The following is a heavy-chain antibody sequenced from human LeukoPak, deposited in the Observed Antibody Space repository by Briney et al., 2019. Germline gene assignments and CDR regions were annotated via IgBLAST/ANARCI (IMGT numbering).Heavy chain of an antibody. CDR3: ARLSGYYDSSGYYPNWFDP. CDR1: GYTFTGYY. CDR2: INPNSGGT. Sequence: ASVKVSCXASGYTFTGYYMHWVRQAPGQGLEWMERINPNSGGTNYAQKFQGRVTMTRDTSISTAYMELSRLRSDDTAVYYCARLSGYYDSSGYYPNWFDPWGQRTLVTVSS. J-gene: IGHJ5*02. V-gene: IGHV1-2*06. D-gene: IGHD3-22*01.